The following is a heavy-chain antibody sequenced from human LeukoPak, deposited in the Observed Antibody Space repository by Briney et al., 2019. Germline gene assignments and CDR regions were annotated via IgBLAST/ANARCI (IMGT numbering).Heavy chain of an antibody. CDR2: ISPYNGKT. D-gene: IGHD3-10*01. CDR1: GYRLSGFT. J-gene: IGHJ4*02. CDR3: ARTDSVAAYYASNF. V-gene: IGHV1-18*01. Sequence: ASVKVSCKASGYRLSGFTITWVRQAPGQGLEWMGWISPYNGKTEYSETVEDRVTMTADTSSSTAYMALRGVRSDDSAVYYCARTDSVAAYYASNFWGQGTLVTVSS.